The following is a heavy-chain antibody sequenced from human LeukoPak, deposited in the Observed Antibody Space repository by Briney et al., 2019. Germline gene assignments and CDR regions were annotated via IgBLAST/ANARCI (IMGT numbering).Heavy chain of an antibody. V-gene: IGHV4-59*01. CDR2: IYYSGST. Sequence: SETLSLTCTVSGGSISSYYWSWTRQPPGKGLEWIGYIYYSGSTNYNPSLKSRATISVDTSKNQFSLKLSSVTAADTAVYYCARVVVRNWFDPWGQGTLVTVSS. CDR3: ARVVVRNWFDP. J-gene: IGHJ5*02. CDR1: GGSISSYY. D-gene: IGHD6-6*01.